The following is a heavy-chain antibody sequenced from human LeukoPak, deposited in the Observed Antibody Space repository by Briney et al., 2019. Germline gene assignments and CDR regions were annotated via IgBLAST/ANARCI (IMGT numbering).Heavy chain of an antibody. Sequence: GGSLRLSCTASGFTFSNSGMSWVRQAPGKGLEWVSSISGGDSTYFTDAVRGRFTISRDSSKNTVYLQMNSLRAEDTALYYCTKGFRAYCTSTSCTGALNFDFWGQGTLVTVSS. V-gene: IGHV3-23*01. CDR2: ISGGDST. J-gene: IGHJ4*02. D-gene: IGHD2-2*01. CDR3: TKGFRAYCTSTSCTGALNFDF. CDR1: GFTFSNSG.